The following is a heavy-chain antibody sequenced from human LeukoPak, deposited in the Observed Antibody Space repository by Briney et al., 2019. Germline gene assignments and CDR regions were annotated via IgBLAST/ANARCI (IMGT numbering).Heavy chain of an antibody. J-gene: IGHJ4*02. D-gene: IGHD4-23*01. Sequence: SQTLSLTCTVSGNSISSGDNYWSWIRQPAGKGLEWIGRIYTSGSTNYNPSLKSRVTISGDTSKNQFSLRLSSVTAADTAVYYCARDVYGGNFDYWGQGTLVTVSS. CDR1: GNSISSGDNY. CDR2: IYTSGST. CDR3: ARDVYGGNFDY. V-gene: IGHV4-61*02.